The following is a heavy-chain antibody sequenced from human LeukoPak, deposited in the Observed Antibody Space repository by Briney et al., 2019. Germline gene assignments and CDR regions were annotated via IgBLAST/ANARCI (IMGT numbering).Heavy chain of an antibody. CDR2: IDPNNGDT. J-gene: IGHJ3*02. CDR3: ARRSRNGLDAFDI. D-gene: IGHD1-14*01. V-gene: IGHV1-2*02. Sequence: ASVKVSCKASAYTFTGYYLHWVRQAPGQGLEWMGWIDPNNGDTKYTQKFQGRVTMTRDRSISTAYMELSRLTSDDTAVYYYARRSRNGLDAFDIWGQGTMVTVSS. CDR1: AYTFTGYY.